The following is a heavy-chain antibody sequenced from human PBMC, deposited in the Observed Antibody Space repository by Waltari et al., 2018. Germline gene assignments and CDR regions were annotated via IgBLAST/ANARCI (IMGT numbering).Heavy chain of an antibody. CDR1: GFTFSRYW. CDR2: INYDGSQK. J-gene: IGHJ4*02. V-gene: IGHV3-7*01. CDR3: AKSRGFEY. Sequence: EVQLVESGGGLVKPGGSLSLSGGAHGFTFSRYWMSWVRQNPGKVLEWVANINYDGSQKYYVDSVKGRFTISRDNAKNSVYLQMNSLRVEDTAVYYCAKSRGFEYWGQGTLITVSS. D-gene: IGHD2-2*01.